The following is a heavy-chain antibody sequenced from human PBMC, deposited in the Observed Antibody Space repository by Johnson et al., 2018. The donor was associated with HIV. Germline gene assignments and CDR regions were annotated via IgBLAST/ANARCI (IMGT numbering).Heavy chain of an antibody. V-gene: IGHV3-30*04. D-gene: IGHD6-19*01. Sequence: QVQLVESGGGVVQPGRSLRLSCAASKFTFRTYTMHWVRQAPGKGLEWVALISSDGYNKYYADSVKGRFTISRDNSKSTLSLQMNTLRAEDTAVYYCANIAVVYAFDIWGQGTMVTVSS. J-gene: IGHJ3*02. CDR3: ANIAVVYAFDI. CDR1: KFTFRTYT. CDR2: ISSDGYNK.